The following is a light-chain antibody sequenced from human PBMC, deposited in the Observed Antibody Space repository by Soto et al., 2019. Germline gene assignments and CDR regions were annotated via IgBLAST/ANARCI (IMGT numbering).Light chain of an antibody. CDR3: QQRTDWPPVYT. J-gene: IGKJ2*01. CDR2: DVS. V-gene: IGKV3-11*01. Sequence: EIVLTQSPVTLSLSPGDRATLSCRPSQSVSSFLAWYQQKPGQPPRLLIYDVSNRAAGIPARFSGSGSGKDFTLTISSLEPEDFAVYYCQQRTDWPPVYTFGQGTKLEIK. CDR1: QSVSSF.